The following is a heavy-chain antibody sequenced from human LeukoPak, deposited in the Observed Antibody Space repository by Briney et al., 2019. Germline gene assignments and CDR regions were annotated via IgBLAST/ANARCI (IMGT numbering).Heavy chain of an antibody. CDR2: IIPILGIA. CDR1: GGTFSSYA. V-gene: IGHV1-69*04. Sequence: ASVKVSCKASGGTFSSYAISWVRQAPGQGLEWMGRIIPILGIANYAQKFQGRVTITADKSTSTAYMELSSLRSEDTAAYYCARGDSSSWSDAFDIWGQGTMVTVSS. D-gene: IGHD6-13*01. J-gene: IGHJ3*02. CDR3: ARGDSSSWSDAFDI.